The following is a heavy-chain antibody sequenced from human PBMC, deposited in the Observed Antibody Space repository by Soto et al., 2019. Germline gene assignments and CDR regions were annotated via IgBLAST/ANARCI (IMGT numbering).Heavy chain of an antibody. J-gene: IGHJ5*02. CDR2: IYYSGST. D-gene: IGHD4-17*01. Sequence: XETLSLACAVSGCSINSSSGSWTRQPPGKGLDWIGYIYYSGSTNYNPSLKSRVTISVDTSKNQFSLKLSSVTAADTAVYYCARDDFGRNTRAFDPWGQGTLVTVSS. CDR3: ARDDFGRNTRAFDP. CDR1: GCSINSSS. V-gene: IGHV4-59*01.